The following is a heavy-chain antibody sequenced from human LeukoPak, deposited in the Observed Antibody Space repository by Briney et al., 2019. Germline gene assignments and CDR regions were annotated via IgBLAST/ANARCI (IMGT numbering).Heavy chain of an antibody. V-gene: IGHV4-34*01. Sequence: SETLSLTCAVYGGSFSGYYWSWIRQPPGKGLEWIGEINHSGSTNYNPSLKSRVTISVDTSKNQFSLKLSSVTAADTAVYYCARALRNTARIGYRGQGTLVTVSS. D-gene: IGHD5-18*01. CDR2: INHSGST. CDR3: ARALRNTARIGY. J-gene: IGHJ4*02. CDR1: GGSFSGYY.